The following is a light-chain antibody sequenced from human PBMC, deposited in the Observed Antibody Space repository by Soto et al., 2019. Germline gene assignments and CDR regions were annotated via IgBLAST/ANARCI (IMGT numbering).Light chain of an antibody. V-gene: IGLV2-14*01. CDR2: EVS. J-gene: IGLJ1*01. CDR3: NSYTTSSTV. CDR1: SSDVGGYNY. Sequence: ALTQPASVSGSPGPSITISCSGTSSDVGGYNYVSWYQQHPGKAPKLMIYEVSNRPSGVSNRFSGSKSGNTASLTISGLQAEDEADYYCNSYTTSSTVFGTGTKVTVL.